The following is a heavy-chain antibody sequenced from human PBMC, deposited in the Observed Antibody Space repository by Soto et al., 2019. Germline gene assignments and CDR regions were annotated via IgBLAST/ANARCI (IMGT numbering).Heavy chain of an antibody. Sequence: QVTLKESGPVLVKPTETLTLTCTVSGFSLSNARMSVSWIRQPPGKGLEWLAHIFANDAKSYSASLKSRLTSSKDTSKSQVVLTMTNMDPVDTATYYCARIRGWGWLGPNDFWGQGTLVTVSS. J-gene: IGHJ4*02. V-gene: IGHV2-26*01. CDR2: IFANDAK. D-gene: IGHD3-9*01. CDR1: GFSLSNARMS. CDR3: ARIRGWGWLGPNDF.